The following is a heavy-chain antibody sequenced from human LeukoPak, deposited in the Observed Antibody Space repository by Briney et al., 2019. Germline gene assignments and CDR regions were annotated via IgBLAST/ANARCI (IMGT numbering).Heavy chain of an antibody. D-gene: IGHD3-22*01. Sequence: PSESLSLTCTVSSDSITNYYWSWIRQPAGKRLECIGRNYNSGSTNYNPSLKSRVTMSVDTSKSQLSLKLSSVTAADTAVYYCARDRNYFQSSGWTPFDYWGQGTLVTVSS. CDR2: NYNSGST. CDR3: ARDRNYFQSSGWTPFDY. V-gene: IGHV4-4*07. J-gene: IGHJ4*02. CDR1: SDSITNYY.